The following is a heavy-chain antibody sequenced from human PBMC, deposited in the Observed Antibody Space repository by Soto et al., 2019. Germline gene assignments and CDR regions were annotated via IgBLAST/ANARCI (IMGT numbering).Heavy chain of an antibody. CDR1: GYSFTSYW. CDR3: ARHRNGSGSYYPHDAFDI. J-gene: IGHJ3*02. V-gene: IGHV5-51*01. Sequence: GESLKISCKGSGYSFTSYWIGWVRQMPGKGLEWMGIIYPGDSDTRYSPSFQGQVTISADKSISTAYLQWSSLKASDTAMYYCARHRNGSGSYYPHDAFDIWGQGTMVTVSS. CDR2: IYPGDSDT. D-gene: IGHD3-10*01.